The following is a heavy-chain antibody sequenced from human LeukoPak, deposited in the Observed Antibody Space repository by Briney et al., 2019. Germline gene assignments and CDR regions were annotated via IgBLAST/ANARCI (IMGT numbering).Heavy chain of an antibody. D-gene: IGHD6-6*01. J-gene: IGHJ4*02. CDR3: AALNIATRPWCFDY. CDR1: GGSIDNYY. CDR2: IYSIGST. Sequence: SETLSLTCTVSGGSIDNYYWSWIRQPPGKGLEWIGYIYSIGSTNYNPSLKSRVTISVDTSKNQFSLKLSSVTAADTAAYYCAALNIATRPWCFDYWGQGTLVTVSS. V-gene: IGHV4-59*01.